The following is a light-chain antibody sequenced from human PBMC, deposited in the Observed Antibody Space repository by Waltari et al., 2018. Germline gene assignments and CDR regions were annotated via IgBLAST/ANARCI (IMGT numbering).Light chain of an antibody. CDR3: QQYNTYWT. J-gene: IGKJ1*01. Sequence: DIQMTQSPSTLSASIGDRVTITCRASQIITTWLVWYQQKPGKAPKLLIYKSYTLESGVPSRFSGSGSGTEFTLTISSLQPDDFATYYCQQYNTYWTFGQGTKVEIK. V-gene: IGKV1-5*03. CDR2: KSY. CDR1: QIITTW.